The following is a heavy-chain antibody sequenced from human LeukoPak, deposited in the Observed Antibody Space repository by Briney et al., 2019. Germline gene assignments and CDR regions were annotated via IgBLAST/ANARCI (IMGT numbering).Heavy chain of an antibody. CDR3: ARSVFGQGWKLRGSYFDY. J-gene: IGHJ4*02. V-gene: IGHV1-69*05. CDR2: IIPIFGTA. CDR1: GGTFSSYA. D-gene: IGHD1-26*01. Sequence: SVKVSCKASGGTFSSYAISWVRQAPGQGLEWMGRIIPIFGTANYAQKFQGRVTITTDESTSAAYMELSSLRAEDTAVYYCARSVFGQGWKLRGSYFDYWGQGTLVTVSS.